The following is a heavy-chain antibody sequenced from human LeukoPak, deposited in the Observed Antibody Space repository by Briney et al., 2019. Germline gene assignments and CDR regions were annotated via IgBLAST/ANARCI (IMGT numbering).Heavy chain of an antibody. D-gene: IGHD3-22*01. Sequence: SETLSLTCAVSGGSISSSNWWSWVRQPPGKGLGWIGEIYHSGSTNYNPSLKSRVTISVDKSKNQFSLKLSSVTAADTAVYYCASTHYYDSSGYYFNWFDPWGQGTLVTVSS. CDR2: IYHSGST. V-gene: IGHV4-4*02. J-gene: IGHJ5*02. CDR1: GGSISSSNW. CDR3: ASTHYYDSSGYYFNWFDP.